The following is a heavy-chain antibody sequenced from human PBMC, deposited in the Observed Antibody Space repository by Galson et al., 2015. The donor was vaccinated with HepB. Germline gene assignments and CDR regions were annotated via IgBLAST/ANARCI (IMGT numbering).Heavy chain of an antibody. Sequence: SVKVSCKASGGTFSSYAISWVRQAPGQGLEWMGGIIPILGIANYAQKFQGRVTITADKSTSTAYMELSSLRSEDTAVYYCAKYYDSSGYYPQGPFDSWGQGTLVTVSS. CDR3: AKYYDSSGYYPQGPFDS. V-gene: IGHV1-69*10. CDR2: IIPILGIA. D-gene: IGHD3-22*01. J-gene: IGHJ4*02. CDR1: GGTFSSYA.